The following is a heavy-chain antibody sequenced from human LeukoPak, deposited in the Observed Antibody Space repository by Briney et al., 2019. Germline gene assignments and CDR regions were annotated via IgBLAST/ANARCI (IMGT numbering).Heavy chain of an antibody. J-gene: IGHJ3*02. CDR3: SKQPTPYDILTGSDAFDI. CDR2: IIPILGIA. V-gene: IGHV1-69*04. CDR1: GGTFSSYA. D-gene: IGHD3-9*01. Sequence: AVKVSCKASGGTFSSYAISWVRQAPGQGGEWMGRIIPILGIANYAQKFQGRVTITAAKSTSTAYMELSSLRSEDTAVYFCSKQPTPYDILTGSDAFDIWGQGTMVTVSS.